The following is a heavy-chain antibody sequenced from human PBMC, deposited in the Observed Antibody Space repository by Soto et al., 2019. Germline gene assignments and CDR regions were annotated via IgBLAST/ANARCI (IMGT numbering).Heavy chain of an antibody. CDR2: ISSSGSTI. D-gene: IGHD2-2*01. CDR3: ARDRVVAPAAMLRYYYYYYMDV. CDR1: GFTFSDYY. V-gene: IGHV3-11*01. Sequence: VQLVESGGGLVKPGGSLRLSCAASGFTFSDYYMSWIRQAPGKGLEWVSYISSSGSTIYYADSVKGRFTISRDNAKNSLYLQMNSLRAEDTAVYYCARDRVVAPAAMLRYYYYYYMDVWGKGTTVTVSS. J-gene: IGHJ6*03.